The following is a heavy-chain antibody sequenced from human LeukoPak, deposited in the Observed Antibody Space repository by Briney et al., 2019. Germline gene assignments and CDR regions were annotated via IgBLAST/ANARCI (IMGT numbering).Heavy chain of an antibody. CDR3: ARGQWFEEGSFYYFDL. V-gene: IGHV4-38-2*02. CDR1: GYSISSGFY. J-gene: IGHJ4*02. Sequence: SETLSLTCTVSGYSISSGFYWGWIRQPPGKGLEWIGNVYHGGSSYYNPSLKSRVTISVDTSKNQFSLNLYSVTAADTAVYYCARGQWFEEGSFYYFDLWGQGTLVTVSS. D-gene: IGHD3-10*01. CDR2: VYHGGSS.